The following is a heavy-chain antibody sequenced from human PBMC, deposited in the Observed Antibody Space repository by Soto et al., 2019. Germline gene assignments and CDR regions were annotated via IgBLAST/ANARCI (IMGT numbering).Heavy chain of an antibody. V-gene: IGHV3-43D*04. CDR3: AKEPRDANYDSSGFTYYGMDV. Sequence: PGGSLRLFCAASGFTFDDYAMHWVRQAPGKGLEWVSLFSWDGGSTYYADSVKGRFTISRDNSKKSLYLQMNSLRAEDTALYYCAKEPRDANYDSSGFTYYGMDVWGQGTTVTVSS. D-gene: IGHD3-22*01. J-gene: IGHJ6*02. CDR2: FSWDGGST. CDR1: GFTFDDYA.